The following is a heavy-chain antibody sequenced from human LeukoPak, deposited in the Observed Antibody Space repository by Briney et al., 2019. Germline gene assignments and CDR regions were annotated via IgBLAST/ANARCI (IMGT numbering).Heavy chain of an antibody. Sequence: SQTLSLTCTASGGSLNNGGYYWSWIRQHPGKGLEWIGYIYYSGSSYYNPSLRSRVTISVDTSKNHFSLKLSSVTAADTAVYYCARNRDGYNSFDYWGQGTLVTVSS. V-gene: IGHV4-31*03. D-gene: IGHD5-24*01. CDR3: ARNRDGYNSFDY. CDR2: IYYSGSS. J-gene: IGHJ4*02. CDR1: GGSLNNGGYY.